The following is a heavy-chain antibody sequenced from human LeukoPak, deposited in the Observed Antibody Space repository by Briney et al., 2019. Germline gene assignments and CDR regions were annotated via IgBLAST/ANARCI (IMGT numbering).Heavy chain of an antibody. CDR2: ISAYNGNT. Sequence: ASVKVSCKASGYTFTSYGISWLRQAPGQGLEWMGWISAYNGNTNYAQKLQGRVTMTTDTSTSTAYMELRSLRSDDTAVYYCARDRGPYCTNGVCDFDYWGQGTLVTVSS. CDR1: GYTFTSYG. V-gene: IGHV1-18*01. D-gene: IGHD2-8*01. CDR3: ARDRGPYCTNGVCDFDY. J-gene: IGHJ4*02.